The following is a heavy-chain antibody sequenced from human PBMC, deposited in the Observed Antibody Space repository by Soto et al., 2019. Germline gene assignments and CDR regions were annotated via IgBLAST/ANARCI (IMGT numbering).Heavy chain of an antibody. CDR2: IYYSGST. CDR1: GGSISSGDYY. D-gene: IGHD6-19*01. V-gene: IGHV4-30-4*01. Sequence: SETLSLTCTVSGGSISSGDYYWSWIRQPPGKGLEWIGYIYYSGSTYYNPSLKSRVTISVDTSKNQFSLKLSSVTAADTAVYYWARGIAVGGGLDYGMDVWGQGTTVTVSS. CDR3: ARGIAVGGGLDYGMDV. J-gene: IGHJ6*02.